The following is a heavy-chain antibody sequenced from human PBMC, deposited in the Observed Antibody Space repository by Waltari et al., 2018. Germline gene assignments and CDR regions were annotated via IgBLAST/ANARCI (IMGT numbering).Heavy chain of an antibody. CDR1: GFTFIGSS. CDR2: ISSSGNYI. J-gene: IGHJ4*02. D-gene: IGHD7-27*01. V-gene: IGHV3-21*01. Sequence: EEQLVESGGGLVKPGESLRLSCVTSGFTFIGSSMNWVRQAPGQGLEWVSSISSSGNYIHYADSVKGRFTISRDNAKNSLYLQMNSLRAEDTAVYYCATGGWGFFFDYWGQGTLVTVSS. CDR3: ATGGWGFFFDY.